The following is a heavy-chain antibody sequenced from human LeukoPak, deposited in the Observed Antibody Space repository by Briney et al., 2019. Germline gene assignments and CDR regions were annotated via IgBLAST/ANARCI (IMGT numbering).Heavy chain of an antibody. CDR3: ARHGTYYDFWSGYYTIDY. CDR1: GYSFTNYW. CDR2: IYPGDSDT. J-gene: IGHJ4*02. D-gene: IGHD3-3*01. V-gene: IGHV5-51*01. Sequence: GESLKISCKGSGYSFTNYWIGWVRQMPGKGLEWMGIIYPGDSDTRYSPSLQGQVTISADKSISIAYLQWSSLKASDTAIYYCARHGTYYDFWSGYYTIDYWGQGTLVTVSS.